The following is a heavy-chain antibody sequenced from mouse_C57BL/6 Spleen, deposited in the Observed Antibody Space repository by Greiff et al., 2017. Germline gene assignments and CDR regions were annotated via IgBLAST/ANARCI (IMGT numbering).Heavy chain of an antibody. CDR2: IDPSDSYT. CDR3: ARWGQFAY. CDR1: GYTFTSYW. Sequence: VQLQQSGAELVKPGASVKLSCKASGYTFTSYWMQWVKQRPGQGLEWIGEIDPSDSYTNYNQKFKGKATLTVDTSSSTAYMQLSSLTSEDSAVYYCARWGQFAYWGQGTLVTVSA. V-gene: IGHV1-50*01. J-gene: IGHJ3*01.